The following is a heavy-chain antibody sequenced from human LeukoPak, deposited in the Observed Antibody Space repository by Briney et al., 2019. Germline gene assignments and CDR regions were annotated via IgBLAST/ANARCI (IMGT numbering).Heavy chain of an antibody. CDR1: GGSFSGYC. V-gene: IGHV4-34*01. D-gene: IGHD6-19*01. CDR2: INHSGST. J-gene: IGHJ2*01. Sequence: SETLSLTCAVYGGSFSGYCWSWIRQPPGKGLEWIGEINHSGSTNYNPSLKSRVTISVDTSKNQFSLKLSSVTAADTAVYYCARGRGYSSGWYLSHWYFDLWGRGTLVTVSS. CDR3: ARGRGYSSGWYLSHWYFDL.